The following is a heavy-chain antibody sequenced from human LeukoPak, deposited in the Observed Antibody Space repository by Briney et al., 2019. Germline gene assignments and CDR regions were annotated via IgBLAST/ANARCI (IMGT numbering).Heavy chain of an antibody. CDR3: ARRGGWQAYCGGDCYTDY. CDR2: INHSGST. J-gene: IGHJ4*02. CDR1: GFTFSSYN. D-gene: IGHD2-21*02. V-gene: IGHV4-34*01. Sequence: GSLRLSCAASGFTFSSYNMNWVRQAPGKGLEWIGEINHSGSTNYNPSLKSRVTISVDTSKNQFSLKLSSVTAADTAVYYCARRGGWQAYCGGDCYTDYWGQGTLVTVSS.